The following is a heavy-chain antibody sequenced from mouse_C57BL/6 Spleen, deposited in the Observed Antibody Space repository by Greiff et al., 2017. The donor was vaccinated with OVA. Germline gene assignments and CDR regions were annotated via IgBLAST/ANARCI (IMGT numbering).Heavy chain of an antibody. CDR1: GYTFTDYY. CDR2: INPNNGGT. Sequence: VQLQQSGPELVKPGASVQISCKASGYTFTDYYMNWVKQSHGKSLEWIGDINPNNGGTSYNQKFKGKATLTVDKSASTAYMELRSLTSEESAGYYGARSISTTGAMDYWGQGTSVTVSS. J-gene: IGHJ4*01. CDR3: ARSISTTGAMDY. V-gene: IGHV1-26*01. D-gene: IGHD1-1*01.